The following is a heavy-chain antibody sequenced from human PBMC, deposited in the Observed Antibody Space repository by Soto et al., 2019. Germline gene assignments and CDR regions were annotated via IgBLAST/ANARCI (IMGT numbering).Heavy chain of an antibody. J-gene: IGHJ4*02. CDR3: AREYYSTTTWIDY. Sequence: VKVSCKTSGFTFTSYPFSWVRQAPGQGLEWLAWVHPYEWTTKVAHQFRDRLTVTTDTSAATVFMELTRLTSDDTAVYFCAREYYSTTTWIDYWGQGTLVTVSS. CDR2: VHPYEWTT. D-gene: IGHD2-15*01. V-gene: IGHV1-18*04. CDR1: GFTFTSYP.